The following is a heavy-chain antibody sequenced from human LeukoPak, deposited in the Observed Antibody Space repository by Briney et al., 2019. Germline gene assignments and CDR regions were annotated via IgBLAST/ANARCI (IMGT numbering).Heavy chain of an antibody. V-gene: IGHV4-34*01. CDR3: ARGYYGSGHFDY. CDR1: GGSISSYY. Sequence: PSETLSLTCTVSGGSISSYYWSWIRQPPGKGLEWIGEINHSGSTNYNPSLKSRVTISVDTSKNQFSLKLSSVTAADTAVYYCARGYYGSGHFDYWGQGTLVTVSS. D-gene: IGHD3-10*01. CDR2: INHSGST. J-gene: IGHJ4*02.